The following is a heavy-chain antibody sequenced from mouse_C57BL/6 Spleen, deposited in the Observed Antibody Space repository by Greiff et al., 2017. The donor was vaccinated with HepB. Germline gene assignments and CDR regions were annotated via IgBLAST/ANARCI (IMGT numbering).Heavy chain of an antibody. J-gene: IGHJ2*01. D-gene: IGHD2-4*01. CDR2: IDPETGGT. CDR1: GYTFTDYE. Sequence: QVQLQQSGAELVRPGASVTLSCKASGYTFTDYEMHWVKQTPVHGLEWIGAIDPETGGTAYNQKFKGKAILTADKSSSTAYMELRSLTSEDSAVYYCTRKRFFDYDAGDYWGQGTTLTVSS. V-gene: IGHV1-15*01. CDR3: TRKRFFDYDAGDY.